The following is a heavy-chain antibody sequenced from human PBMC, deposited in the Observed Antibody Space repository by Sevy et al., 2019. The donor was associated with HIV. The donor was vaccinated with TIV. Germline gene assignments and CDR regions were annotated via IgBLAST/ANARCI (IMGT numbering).Heavy chain of an antibody. Sequence: GGSLRLSCAAPGFTFSSYGMHWVRQAPGKGLEWVAVISYDGSNKYYADSVKGRFTISRDNSKNTLYLQMNSLRAEDTAVYYCAKDPLDFWSGYYMDDYFDYWGQGTLVTVSS. V-gene: IGHV3-30*18. CDR1: GFTFSSYG. CDR2: ISYDGSNK. J-gene: IGHJ4*02. CDR3: AKDPLDFWSGYYMDDYFDY. D-gene: IGHD3-3*01.